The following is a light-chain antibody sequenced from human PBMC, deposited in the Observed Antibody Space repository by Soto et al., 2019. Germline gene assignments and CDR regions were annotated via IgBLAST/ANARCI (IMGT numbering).Light chain of an antibody. Sequence: QAVVTQPPSASGTPGQSVTISCSGSSSNIGSNTVNWYQQLSGAAPKLLIHNNDQRPSGVPDRFSGSKSDTSASLAISGLQSADEADYYCAAWDDSLTAVLFGGGNKLTVL. CDR3: AAWDDSLTAVL. CDR2: NND. V-gene: IGLV1-44*01. CDR1: SSNIGSNT. J-gene: IGLJ3*02.